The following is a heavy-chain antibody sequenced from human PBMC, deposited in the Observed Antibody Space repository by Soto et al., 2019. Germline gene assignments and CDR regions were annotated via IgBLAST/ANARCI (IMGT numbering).Heavy chain of an antibody. CDR2: INHSEST. V-gene: IGHV4-34*01. Sequence: SETLSLTCAVYGGSFSGYSWGWIRQPPGKGLEWIGEINHSESTNYNPSLKSRVTISVDTSKNQFSLKLSSVTAADTAVYYCARGGIILVYYYYYGIDVWGQGTTVTVSS. CDR3: ARGGIILVYYYYYGIDV. CDR1: GGSFSGYS. D-gene: IGHD2-21*01. J-gene: IGHJ6*02.